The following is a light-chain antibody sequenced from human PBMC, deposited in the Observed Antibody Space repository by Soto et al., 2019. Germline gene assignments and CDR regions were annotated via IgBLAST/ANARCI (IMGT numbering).Light chain of an antibody. Sequence: DIVLTQSPANLSLSPGERATLSCGASQSITNNYLAWYQQKPGLAPRLLIYDTSKRAIGIPDRFSGSGSGTDFTLTISRLEPEDFAVYYCQQFGSLITFGGGTKVEIK. V-gene: IGKV3D-20*01. J-gene: IGKJ4*01. CDR2: DTS. CDR3: QQFGSLIT. CDR1: QSITNNY.